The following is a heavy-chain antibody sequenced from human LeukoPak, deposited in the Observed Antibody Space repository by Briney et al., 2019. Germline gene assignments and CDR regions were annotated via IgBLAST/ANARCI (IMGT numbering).Heavy chain of an antibody. CDR1: GFAFSTYS. J-gene: IGHJ4*02. CDR3: AKGIYARHIFDY. CDR2: ISGSGGST. Sequence: GGSLRLSCAASGFAFSTYSMNWVRQAPGKGLEWVSAISGSGGSTYYADSVKGRFTISRDNSKNTLYLQMNSLRAEDTAVYYCAKGIYARHIFDYWGQGTLVTVSS. D-gene: IGHD5/OR15-5a*01. V-gene: IGHV3-23*01.